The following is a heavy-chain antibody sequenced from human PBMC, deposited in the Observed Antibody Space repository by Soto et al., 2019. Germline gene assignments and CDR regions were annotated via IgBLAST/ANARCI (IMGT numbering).Heavy chain of an antibody. V-gene: IGHV4-30-4*01. Sequence: KASETLSLTCTVSGGSISSGDYYWSWIRQPPGKGLEWIGYIYYSGSTYYNPSLKSRVTISVDTSKNQFSLKLSSVTAADTAVYYCARDDSSGYYYGGVGLRRFGYYYYGMDVWGQGTTVTVSS. D-gene: IGHD3-22*01. CDR2: IYYSGST. J-gene: IGHJ6*02. CDR1: GGSISSGDYY. CDR3: ARDDSSGYYYGGVGLRRFGYYYYGMDV.